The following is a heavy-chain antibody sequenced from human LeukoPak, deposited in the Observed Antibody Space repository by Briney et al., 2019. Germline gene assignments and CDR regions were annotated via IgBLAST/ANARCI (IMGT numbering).Heavy chain of an antibody. CDR2: ISYDGSNK. D-gene: IGHD3-10*01. V-gene: IGHV3-30-3*01. CDR3: AREVGFGESRENWFDP. J-gene: IGHJ5*02. CDR1: GFTFSSYA. Sequence: PGGSLRLSCAASGFTFSSYAMHWVRQAPGKGLEWVAVISYDGSNKYYADSVKGRFTISRDNSKNTLYLQMNSLRAEDTAVYYCAREVGFGESRENWFDPWGQGTLVTVSS.